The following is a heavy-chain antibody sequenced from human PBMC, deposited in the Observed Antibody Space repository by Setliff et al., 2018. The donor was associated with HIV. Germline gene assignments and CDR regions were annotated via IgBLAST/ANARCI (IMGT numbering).Heavy chain of an antibody. D-gene: IGHD3-10*01. CDR3: ARDNVRGPTNAMDV. CDR2: ISGYNADT. J-gene: IGHJ6*02. V-gene: IGHV1-18*01. Sequence: ASVKVSCKASGYRFSTFGISWVRQAPGQGLEWMGWISGYNADTDYAQKFQGRVSMTTEISTNTAYMELRSLRSDDTAVYYGARDNVRGPTNAMDVWGQGTTVTVSS. CDR1: GYRFSTFG.